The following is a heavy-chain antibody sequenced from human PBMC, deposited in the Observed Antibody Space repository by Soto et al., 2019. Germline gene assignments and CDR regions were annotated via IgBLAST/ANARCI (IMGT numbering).Heavy chain of an antibody. V-gene: IGHV1-46*01. J-gene: IGHJ4*02. CDR1: GYTFTSYY. D-gene: IGHD3-22*01. Sequence: QVQLVQSGAEVKKPGASVKVSCKASGYTFTSYYMHWVRQAPGQGLEWMGIINPSGGSTSYAQKFQGRVTMTRDTSTSTVYMEFSSLGSGDTAVYYCARARQFIGRYYDGRGSPGGRGYFDYWGQGTLVTVSS. CDR2: INPSGGST. CDR3: ARARQFIGRYYDGRGSPGGRGYFDY.